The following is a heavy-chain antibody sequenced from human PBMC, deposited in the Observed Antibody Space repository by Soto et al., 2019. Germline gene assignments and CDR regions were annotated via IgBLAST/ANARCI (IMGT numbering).Heavy chain of an antibody. Sequence: QVQLVESGGGVVQPGGSLRLSCAASGFTFSTYGMHWVRQAPGKGLEWVAFISYDGSDKYYVDSVKGRFTVSRDNSKNTSYLQMYRLRSGNTAGNYCARDCTTTVAVPRFTPGGKGPLVPVSS. CDR3: ARDCTTTVAVPRFTP. D-gene: IGHD6-19*01. J-gene: IGHJ5*02. CDR1: GFTFSTYG. V-gene: IGHV3-30*03. CDR2: ISYDGSDK.